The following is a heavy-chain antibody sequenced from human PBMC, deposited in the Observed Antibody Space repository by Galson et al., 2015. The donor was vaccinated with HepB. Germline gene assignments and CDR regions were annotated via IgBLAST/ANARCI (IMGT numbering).Heavy chain of an antibody. J-gene: IGHJ4*02. CDR2: ISSSSSYI. V-gene: IGHV3-21*01. D-gene: IGHD3-10*01. Sequence: SLRLSCAASGFTFSTYSMNWVRQAPGKGLEWVSSISSSSSYIYYADSVKGRFTISRDNAKNSLYLQMNSLRAEDTAVYYCAREGWNFGSGSSYQQDYWGQGTLVTVSS. CDR1: GFTFSTYS. CDR3: AREGWNFGSGSSYQQDY.